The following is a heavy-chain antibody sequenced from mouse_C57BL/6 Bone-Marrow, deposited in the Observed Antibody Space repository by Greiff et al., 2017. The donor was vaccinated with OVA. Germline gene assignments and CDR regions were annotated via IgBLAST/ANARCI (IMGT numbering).Heavy chain of an antibody. CDR1: GYTFTSYD. D-gene: IGHD3-3*01. J-gene: IGHJ4*01. CDR3: ASRRARGRVYAMDY. V-gene: IGHV1-85*01. Sequence: VKLQQSGPELVKPGASVKLSCKASGYTFTSYDINWVKQRPGQGLEWIGWIYPRDGSTKYNEKFKGKATLTVDTSSSTAYMELHSLTSEDSAVYFCASRRARGRVYAMDYWGQGTSVTVSS. CDR2: IYPRDGST.